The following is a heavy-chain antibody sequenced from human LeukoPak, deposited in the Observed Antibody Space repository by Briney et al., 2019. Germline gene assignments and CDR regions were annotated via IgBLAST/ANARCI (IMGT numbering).Heavy chain of an antibody. Sequence: GGSLRLSCVASGFTFSTYWMHWVRQAPGKGLVWVSRISYEGSSTNYADSVKGRFSTSRDNAKNTVYLQMNSLRAEDTAVYYCAREAAVAGIYFDSWGQGTLVTVSS. CDR2: ISYEGSST. D-gene: IGHD6-19*01. V-gene: IGHV3-74*01. J-gene: IGHJ4*02. CDR3: AREAAVAGIYFDS. CDR1: GFTFSTYW.